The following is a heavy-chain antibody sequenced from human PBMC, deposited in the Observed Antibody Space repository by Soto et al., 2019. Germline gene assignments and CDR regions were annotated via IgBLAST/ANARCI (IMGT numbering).Heavy chain of an antibody. Sequence: QVQLVQSGAEVKKPGASVKVSCKASGYTFTSYGISWVRQAPGQGLEWMGWISAYNGNTNYAQKLQGRVTMTTDTATSTAYMELRGLRSDDTAVYYCAGTIAAAGRLFVFDPLGQGTLVTVSS. D-gene: IGHD6-13*01. CDR1: GYTFTSYG. V-gene: IGHV1-18*01. J-gene: IGHJ5*02. CDR2: ISAYNGNT. CDR3: AGTIAAAGRLFVFDP.